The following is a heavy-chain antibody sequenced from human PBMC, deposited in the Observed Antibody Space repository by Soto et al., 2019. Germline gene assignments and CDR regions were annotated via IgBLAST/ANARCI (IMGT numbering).Heavy chain of an antibody. CDR3: ARDYGSAPWDY. Sequence: QVQLVESGGGVVQSGRSLRLSCAASGFTFSHYAMHWARQAPGKGLEWVAVIWSDGSNENYADSVRGRFTISRDNPKNTLYLQMNSLRAEDTAVYYCARDYGSAPWDYWGQGALVTVSS. V-gene: IGHV3-33*01. D-gene: IGHD3-10*01. CDR2: IWSDGSNE. J-gene: IGHJ4*02. CDR1: GFTFSHYA.